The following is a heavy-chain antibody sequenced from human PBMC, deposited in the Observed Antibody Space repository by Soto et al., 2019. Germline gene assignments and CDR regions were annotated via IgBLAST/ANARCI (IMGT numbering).Heavy chain of an antibody. CDR2: IIPIFGTA. V-gene: IGHV1-69*13. CDR1: GGTFSSYA. CDR3: ASSRGEAAAGNYYYYGMDV. D-gene: IGHD6-13*01. Sequence: ASVKVSCKASGGTFSSYAISWVRQAPGQGLEWMGGIIPIFGTANYAQKFQGRVTITADESTSTAYMELSSLRSEDTAVYYCASSRGEAAAGNYYYYGMDVWGQGTTVTVSS. J-gene: IGHJ6*02.